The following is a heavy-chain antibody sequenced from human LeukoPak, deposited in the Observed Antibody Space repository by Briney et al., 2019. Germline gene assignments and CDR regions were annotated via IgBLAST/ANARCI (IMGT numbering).Heavy chain of an antibody. V-gene: IGHV3-23*01. Sequence: GGSLRLSCAASGFTFSSYEMNWVRQAPGKGLEWVSAISGSGGSTYYADSVKGRFTISRDNSKNTLYLQMDSLRAEDTAVYYCAKGGSEAHIVVVTARPLDYWGQGTLVTVSS. D-gene: IGHD2-21*02. CDR1: GFTFSSYE. J-gene: IGHJ4*02. CDR2: ISGSGGST. CDR3: AKGGSEAHIVVVTARPLDY.